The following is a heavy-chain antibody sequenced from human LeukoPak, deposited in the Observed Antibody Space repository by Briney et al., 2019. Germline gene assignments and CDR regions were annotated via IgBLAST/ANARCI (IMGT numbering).Heavy chain of an antibody. V-gene: IGHV3-49*03. CDR1: GFTFGDYS. Sequence: PGRSQRLSCSASGFTFGDYSMSWFRQAPGKGLEWVGFIRNKAYGGTAEYAAPVKGRFTISRDDSESIAYLQMDSLKTEDTAVYYCSREVRYFDWFQADYWGQGTLVTVSS. D-gene: IGHD3-9*01. CDR2: IRNKAYGGTA. J-gene: IGHJ4*02. CDR3: SREVRYFDWFQADY.